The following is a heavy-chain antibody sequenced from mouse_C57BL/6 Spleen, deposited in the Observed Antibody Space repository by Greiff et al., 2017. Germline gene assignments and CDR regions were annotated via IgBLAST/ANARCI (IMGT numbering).Heavy chain of an antibody. CDR2: ISSGGDYI. D-gene: IGHD3-3*01. CDR3: TRDPGDLYYFDY. V-gene: IGHV5-9-1*02. Sequence: EVQGVESGEGLVKPGGSLKLSCAASGFTFSSYAMSWVRQTPEKRLEWVAYISSGGDYIYYADTVKGRFTISRDNARNTLYLQISSLKSEDTAMYYCTRDPGDLYYFDYWGQGTTLTVSS. CDR1: GFTFSSYA. J-gene: IGHJ2*01.